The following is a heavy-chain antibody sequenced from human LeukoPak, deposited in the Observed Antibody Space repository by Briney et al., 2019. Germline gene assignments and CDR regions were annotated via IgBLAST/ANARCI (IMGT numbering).Heavy chain of an antibody. CDR2: ISAYNGNT. CDR1: GYTFTSYG. D-gene: IGHD5-24*01. CDR3: VRTTMAAPGDWFDP. V-gene: IGHV1-18*01. Sequence: ASVKDSCKASGYTFTSYGISWVRQAPGQGLEWMGWISAYNGNTNYAQKLQGRVTMTTDISTSTAYMELRSLRSDDTAVFYCVRTTMAAPGDWFDPWGQGTLVTVSS. J-gene: IGHJ5*02.